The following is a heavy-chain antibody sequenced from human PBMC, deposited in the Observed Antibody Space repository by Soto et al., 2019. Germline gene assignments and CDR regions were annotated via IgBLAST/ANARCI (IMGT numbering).Heavy chain of an antibody. Sequence: ESGGGVVQPGRSLRLSCAASGFTFSSYGMHWVRQAPGKGLEWVAVISYDGSNKYYADSVKGRFTISRDNSKNTLYLQMNSLRAEDTAVYYCAKAPNFWSGYYTRSYWDSYCYYGMDVWGQGTTVTVSS. CDR3: AKAPNFWSGYYTRSYWDSYCYYGMDV. J-gene: IGHJ6*02. CDR2: ISYDGSNK. V-gene: IGHV3-30*18. CDR1: GFTFSSYG. D-gene: IGHD3-3*01.